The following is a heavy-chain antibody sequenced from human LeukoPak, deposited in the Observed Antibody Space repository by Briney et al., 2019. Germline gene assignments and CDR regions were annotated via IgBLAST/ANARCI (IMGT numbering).Heavy chain of an antibody. CDR2: INPNSGGT. CDR3: ARVSSSNWYTPYFDC. Sequence: ASVKVSCKASEYTFSTYYIYWVRQAPGQGLEWMGWINPNSGGTNYAQKLQGRVTMTRDTSISTAYMELSRLKSDDTAVYYCARVSSSNWYTPYFDCWGQGTLVTVSS. J-gene: IGHJ4*02. D-gene: IGHD6-13*01. CDR1: EYTFSTYY. V-gene: IGHV1-2*02.